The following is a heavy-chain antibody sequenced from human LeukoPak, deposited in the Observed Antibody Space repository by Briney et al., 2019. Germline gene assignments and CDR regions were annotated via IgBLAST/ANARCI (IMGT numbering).Heavy chain of an antibody. D-gene: IGHD4-17*01. CDR3: AREQPYGDYIGY. J-gene: IGHJ4*02. V-gene: IGHV3-11*04. CDR1: GFTFSDYY. CDR2: ISSSGSTI. Sequence: PGGSLRLSCAASGFTFSDYYMSWIRQAPGKGLEWVSYISSSGSTIYYAGSVKGRFTISRDNAKDSLYLQMNSLRAEDTAVYYCAREQPYGDYIGYWGQGTLVTVSS.